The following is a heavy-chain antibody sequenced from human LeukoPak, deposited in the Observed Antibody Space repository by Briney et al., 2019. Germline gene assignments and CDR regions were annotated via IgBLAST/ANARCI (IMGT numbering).Heavy chain of an antibody. CDR1: GFTFSSYS. V-gene: IGHV3-48*01. Sequence: GGSLRLSCAASGFTFSSYSMNWVRQAPGKGLEWVSYISSRSSTIYYADSVKGRFTISRDNAKNSLFLQMNGLRAEDTAVYYCARVLRYCSGGNCYSGGLGYMDVWGKGTTVTISS. J-gene: IGHJ6*03. CDR3: ARVLRYCSGGNCYSGGLGYMDV. D-gene: IGHD2-15*01. CDR2: ISSRSSTI.